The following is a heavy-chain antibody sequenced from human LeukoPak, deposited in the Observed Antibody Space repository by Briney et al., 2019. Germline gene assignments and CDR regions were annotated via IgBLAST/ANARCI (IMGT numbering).Heavy chain of an antibody. V-gene: IGHV4-61*01. CDR1: GGSVSSGSYY. CDR3: AAVDTAMVVYYFDY. Sequence: PSETLSLTCTVSGGSVSSGSYYWRWIRQPPGTGLEWIGYIYYSGSTNYNPSLKSRVTITVDTSKNQFSLKLSSVTAADTAVYYCAAVDTAMVVYYFDYWGQGTLVSVSS. CDR2: IYYSGST. J-gene: IGHJ4*02. D-gene: IGHD5-18*01.